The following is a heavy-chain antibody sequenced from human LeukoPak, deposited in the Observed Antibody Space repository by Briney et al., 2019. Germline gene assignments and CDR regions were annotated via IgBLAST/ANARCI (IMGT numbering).Heavy chain of an antibody. CDR3: ARVSGWYKGYFDY. CDR1: GFIFSSYS. J-gene: IGHJ4*02. Sequence: GGSLRLSCAASGFIFSSYSMNWVRQAPGKGLEWVSYISGSSSTIYYADSVKGRFTISRDNAKNSLYLQMNSLRAEDTAVYYCARVSGWYKGYFDYWGQGTLVTVSS. V-gene: IGHV3-48*04. CDR2: ISGSSSTI. D-gene: IGHD6-19*01.